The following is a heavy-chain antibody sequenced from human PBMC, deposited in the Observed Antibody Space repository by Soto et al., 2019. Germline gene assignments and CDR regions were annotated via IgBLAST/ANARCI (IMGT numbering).Heavy chain of an antibody. Sequence: SETLSLTCTVSGGSISSYYWSWIRQHPGKGLEWIGYIYYSGSTNYNPSLKSRVTISVDTSKNQFSLKLSSVTAADTAVYYCARLFSPGRLTAAAGSASQDYWGQGTLVTVSS. CDR2: IYYSGST. D-gene: IGHD6-13*01. V-gene: IGHV4-59*08. CDR1: GGSISSYY. CDR3: ARLFSPGRLTAAAGSASQDY. J-gene: IGHJ4*02.